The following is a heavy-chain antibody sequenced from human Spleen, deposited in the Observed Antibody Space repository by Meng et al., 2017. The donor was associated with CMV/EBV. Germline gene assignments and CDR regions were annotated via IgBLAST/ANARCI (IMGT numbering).Heavy chain of an antibody. V-gene: IGHV4-39*07. CDR1: GGSISSSSYY. J-gene: IGHJ4*02. CDR3: ARERGGSYWGFDY. D-gene: IGHD2-21*01. Sequence: SETLSLTCTVSGGSISSSSYYWGWIRQPPGKGLEWIGSIYYSGSTNYNPSLKSRVTISVDTSKNQFSLKLTSVTAADTAVYYCARERGGSYWGFDYWGQGTLVTVSS. CDR2: IYYSGST.